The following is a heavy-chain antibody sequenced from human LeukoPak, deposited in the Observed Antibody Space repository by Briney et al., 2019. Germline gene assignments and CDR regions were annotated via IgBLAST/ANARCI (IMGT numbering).Heavy chain of an antibody. V-gene: IGHV3-23*01. CDR3: ARDQPTYYYDSSGYVDI. J-gene: IGHJ3*02. Sequence: GGSLRLSCAASGFTFSSYAMSWVRQAPGKGLEWVSAISGSGGSTYYADSVKGRFTISRDNSKNTLYLQMNSLRAEDTAVYYCARDQPTYYYDSSGYVDIWGQGTMVTVSS. D-gene: IGHD3-22*01. CDR2: ISGSGGST. CDR1: GFTFSSYA.